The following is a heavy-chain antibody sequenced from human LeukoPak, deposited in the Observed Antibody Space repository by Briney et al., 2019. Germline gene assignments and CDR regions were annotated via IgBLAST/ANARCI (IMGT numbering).Heavy chain of an antibody. V-gene: IGHV3-49*03. CDR2: IRSKTYGGTT. CDR3: TRGPIQLWLYHGMDV. D-gene: IGHD5-18*01. Sequence: GGSLRLSCTVSGFTFGDHAMSWIRQAPGKGLEWVGFIRSKTYGGTTEYAASVKGRFIISRDDSTSIAYLQMNSLKTEDTAVYYCTRGPIQLWLYHGMDVWGQGTTVTVSS. J-gene: IGHJ6*02. CDR1: GFTFGDHA.